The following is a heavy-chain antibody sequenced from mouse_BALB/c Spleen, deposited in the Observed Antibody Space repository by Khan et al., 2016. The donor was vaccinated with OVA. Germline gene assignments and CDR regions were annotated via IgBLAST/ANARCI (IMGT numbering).Heavy chain of an antibody. CDR1: GYSFTGYF. CDR2: INPYNGDT. CDR3: TDGYYRDAMDY. D-gene: IGHD2-3*01. J-gene: IGHJ4*01. V-gene: IGHV1-37*01. Sequence: VQLKQSGPELVKPGASVKISCKASGYSFTGYFMNWVKQSHGKSLEWIGRINPYNGDTFYNQKFKGKATLTVDKSSSTAYMELLSLTSDDSAVYDCTDGYYRDAMDYWGQGTSVTVSS.